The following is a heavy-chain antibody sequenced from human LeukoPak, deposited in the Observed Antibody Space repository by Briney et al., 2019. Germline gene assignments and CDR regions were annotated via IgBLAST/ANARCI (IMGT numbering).Heavy chain of an antibody. CDR3: ARNVFGYYFDY. CDR2: ISYDGSNK. Sequence: GGSLRLSCAASGLTFSSYGMHWVRQAPGKGLEWVAVISYDGSNKYYADSVKGRFTISRDNSKNTLYLQMNSLRAEDTAVYYCARNVFGYYFDYWGQGTLVTVSS. V-gene: IGHV3-30*03. D-gene: IGHD3-16*01. J-gene: IGHJ4*02. CDR1: GLTFSSYG.